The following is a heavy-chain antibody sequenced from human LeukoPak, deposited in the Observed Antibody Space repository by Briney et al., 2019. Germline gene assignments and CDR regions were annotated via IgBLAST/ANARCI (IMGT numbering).Heavy chain of an antibody. J-gene: IGHJ4*02. D-gene: IGHD3-22*01. Sequence: ASVKVSCKASGYTFTSYGISWVRQAPGQGLEWMGWISAYNGNTNYAQKLQGRVTMTTDTSTSTAYMELRSLRSDDTAVYYCARVETYCYDSSGYEHWGQGTLVTVSS. V-gene: IGHV1-18*01. CDR2: ISAYNGNT. CDR1: GYTFTSYG. CDR3: ARVETYCYDSSGYEH.